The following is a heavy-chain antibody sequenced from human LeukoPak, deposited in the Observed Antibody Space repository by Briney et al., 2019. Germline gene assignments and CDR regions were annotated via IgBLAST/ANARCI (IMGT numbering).Heavy chain of an antibody. V-gene: IGHV4-30-4*08. CDR1: GGSISSGGYY. CDR3: ARSIQLWLFDY. CDR2: IYYSGST. D-gene: IGHD5-18*01. J-gene: IGHJ4*02. Sequence: SETLSLTCTVSGGSISSGGYYWSWIRQHPGKGLEWIGYIYYSGSTYYNPSLKSRVTISVDTSKNQFSLKLSSVTAADTAVYYCARSIQLWLFDYWGQGTLVTVSS.